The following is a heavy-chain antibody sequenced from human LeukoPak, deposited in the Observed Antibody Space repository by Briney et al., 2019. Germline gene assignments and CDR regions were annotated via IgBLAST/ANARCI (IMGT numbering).Heavy chain of an antibody. CDR2: IYPGDCDT. CDR1: GYSFTSYW. Sequence: GESLKTSCKGSGYSFTSYWIGWVRQMPGKGLEWMGIIYPGDCDTRYSPSFQGQVTISADKSISTAYLQWSSLKASDTAMYYCARHPEPYYDFWSGPGLINWGQGTLVTVSS. CDR3: ARHPEPYYDFWSGPGLIN. D-gene: IGHD3-3*01. J-gene: IGHJ4*02. V-gene: IGHV5-51*01.